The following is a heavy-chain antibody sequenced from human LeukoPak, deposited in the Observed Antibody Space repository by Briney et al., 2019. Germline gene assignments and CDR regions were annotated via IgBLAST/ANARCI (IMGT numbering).Heavy chain of an antibody. Sequence: GESLKISCKGSGYSFTSYWIGWVRQMPGKGLEWMGIIYPGDSDTRYSPSFQGQVTISADKSISTAYLQWSSLKASDTAMYYCARQRDVVVLPATQDYGMDVWGQGTTVTVSS. J-gene: IGHJ6*02. CDR2: IYPGDSDT. V-gene: IGHV5-51*01. CDR1: GYSFTSYW. D-gene: IGHD2-15*01. CDR3: ARQRDVVVLPATQDYGMDV.